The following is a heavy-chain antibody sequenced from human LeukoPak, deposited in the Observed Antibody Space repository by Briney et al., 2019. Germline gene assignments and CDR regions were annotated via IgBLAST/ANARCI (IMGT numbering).Heavy chain of an antibody. CDR3: AKDALISFRGAWSQSDY. V-gene: IGHV3-53*01. CDR1: GFIVYTYY. D-gene: IGHD3-16*02. CDR2: IYSDGST. Sequence: GGSLILSCAASGFIVYTYYISWVRQAPGKGLEWVSIIYSDGSTYYADSVKGRFTISRDNSKNTLFLQMNSLRAEDTAVYYCAKDALISFRGAWSQSDYWGQGALVTVSS. J-gene: IGHJ4*02.